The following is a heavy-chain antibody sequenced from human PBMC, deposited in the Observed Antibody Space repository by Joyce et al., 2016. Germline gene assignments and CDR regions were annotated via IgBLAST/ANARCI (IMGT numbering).Heavy chain of an antibody. V-gene: IGHV3-74*01. J-gene: IGHJ5*02. CDR2: INNDGSST. Sequence: EVQLVESGGGLGQPGGSLRLSCAASGFSFSGYWIHWVRQAPGKGLVGVSRINNDGSSTRFADSVKGRFTISRDNANNTLYLQMNSLRAEDTAVYYCVRGISARPGGPNWFDPWGQGTLVTVSS. CDR1: GFSFSGYW. CDR3: VRGISARPGGPNWFDP. D-gene: IGHD6-6*01.